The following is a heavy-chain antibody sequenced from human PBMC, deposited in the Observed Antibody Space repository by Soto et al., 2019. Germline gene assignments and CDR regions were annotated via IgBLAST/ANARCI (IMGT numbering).Heavy chain of an antibody. CDR2: IYYSGST. Sequence: SETLSLTCTVSGGPISSYYWSWIRQPPGKGLEWIGYIYYSGSTNYNPSLKSRVTISVDTSKNQFSLKLSSETAADTAVYYCARAYDFPSHFDYWGQGTLVTVSS. CDR3: ARAYDFPSHFDY. CDR1: GGPISSYY. D-gene: IGHD3-3*01. J-gene: IGHJ4*02. V-gene: IGHV4-59*01.